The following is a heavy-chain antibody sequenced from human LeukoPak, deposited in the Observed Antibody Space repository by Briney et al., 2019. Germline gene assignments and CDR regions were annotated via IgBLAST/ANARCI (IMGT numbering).Heavy chain of an antibody. CDR2: IYTSGST. CDR3: ARRSYDFWSGLYYFDY. V-gene: IGHV4-4*09. J-gene: IGHJ4*02. D-gene: IGHD3-3*01. Sequence: SETLSLTCTVSGGSISSYYWSWIRQPPGKGLEWIGYIYTSGSTNYNPSLKSRVTISVDTSKYQFSLKLSSVTAADTAVYYCARRSYDFWSGLYYFDYWGQGTLVTVSS. CDR1: GGSISSYY.